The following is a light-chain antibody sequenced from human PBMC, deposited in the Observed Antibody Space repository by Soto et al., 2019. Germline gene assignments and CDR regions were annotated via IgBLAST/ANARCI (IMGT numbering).Light chain of an antibody. CDR1: QSVSSN. V-gene: IGKV3-15*01. J-gene: IGKJ1*01. CDR3: QQYNTGPPWK. Sequence: EIVLTQSPATLSLSPGERATLSCRASQSVSSNLAWYQQKPGQAPRLLIYGASTRATGIPARFSGSGSGTEFNLTISSLQSEYFAVYYCQQYNTGPPWKFGQFTKGDSK. CDR2: GAS.